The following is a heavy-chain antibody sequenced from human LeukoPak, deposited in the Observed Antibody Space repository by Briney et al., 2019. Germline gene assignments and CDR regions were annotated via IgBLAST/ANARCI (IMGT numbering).Heavy chain of an antibody. J-gene: IGHJ2*01. Sequence: PGGSLRLSCEASGFTVSSKYMGWVRQAPGKGLEWVSVIYSGGSTYYADSVKGRFIISRDNSKNTLYLQMNSLRAEDTAVYYCAREAFGEIRDWYFDLWGRGTLVTVSS. D-gene: IGHD3-10*01. CDR1: GFTVSSKY. CDR3: AREAFGEIRDWYFDL. V-gene: IGHV3-53*01. CDR2: IYSGGST.